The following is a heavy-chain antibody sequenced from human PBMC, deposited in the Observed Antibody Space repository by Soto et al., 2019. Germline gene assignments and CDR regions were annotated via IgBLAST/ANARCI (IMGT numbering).Heavy chain of an antibody. D-gene: IGHD3-3*01. J-gene: IGHJ3*02. CDR3: ARTSIFGVVLNAFDI. CDR1: GGSFSGGGYY. CDR2: ISYSGST. Sequence: TLSLTCTVSGGSFSGGGYYWSWIRQHPGKGLEWMGYISYSGSTKYKPSLQSRITISVETSKNQFSLRLTSVTPADTAIYFCARTSIFGVVLNAFDIWGQGTLVTVSS. V-gene: IGHV4-31*03.